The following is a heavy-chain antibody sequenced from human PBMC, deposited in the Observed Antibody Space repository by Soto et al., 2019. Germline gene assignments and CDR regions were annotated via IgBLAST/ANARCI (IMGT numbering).Heavy chain of an antibody. CDR1: GFTFDDFA. J-gene: IGHJ4*02. V-gene: IGHV3-9*01. CDR2: ISWNSGNI. Sequence: EVHLVESGGGLVQPGRSLRLSCAASGFTFDDFAMHWVRQVPGKGLEWVSSISWNSGNIVYADSVKGRFTISRDNAKNCLYLQMNSLRTEDTALYYCAKGAVTSIFGYFDYWGQGTLVTVSS. D-gene: IGHD3-3*01. CDR3: AKGAVTSIFGYFDY.